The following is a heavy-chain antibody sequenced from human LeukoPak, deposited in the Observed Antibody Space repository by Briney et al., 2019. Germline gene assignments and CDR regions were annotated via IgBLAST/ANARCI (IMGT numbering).Heavy chain of an antibody. Sequence: GASVKVSCKASGYTFTSYGISWVRQAPGQGLEWMGWISAYNGNTNYAQELQGRVTMTTGTSTSTAYMELRSLRSDDTAVYYCAGVPRQWAQDYYYYGMDVWGQGTTVTVSS. CDR1: GYTFTSYG. CDR3: AGVPRQWAQDYYYYGMDV. D-gene: IGHD6-19*01. J-gene: IGHJ6*02. V-gene: IGHV1-18*01. CDR2: ISAYNGNT.